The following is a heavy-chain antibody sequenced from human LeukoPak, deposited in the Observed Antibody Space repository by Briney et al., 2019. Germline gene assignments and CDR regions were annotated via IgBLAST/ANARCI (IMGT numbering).Heavy chain of an antibody. CDR3: ARGFRRAAAGTRWGAFDI. CDR1: GGSFSGYY. J-gene: IGHJ3*02. D-gene: IGHD6-13*01. Sequence: SETLSLTCAVYGGSFSGYYGSWIRQPPGKGVEWIGEINHSGSTNYNPSLKSRVTISVDTSKNQFSLKLSSVTAADTAVYYCARGFRRAAAGTRWGAFDIWGQGTMVTVSS. CDR2: INHSGST. V-gene: IGHV4-34*01.